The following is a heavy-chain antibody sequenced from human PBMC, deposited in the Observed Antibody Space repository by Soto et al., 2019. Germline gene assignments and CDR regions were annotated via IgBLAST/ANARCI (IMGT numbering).Heavy chain of an antibody. CDR2: IYHSGMT. J-gene: IGHJ3*02. V-gene: IGHV4-31*03. D-gene: IGHD1-26*01. CDR3: ATVRWELHDAFDI. Sequence: QVQLQESGPGLVKPSQTLSLTCTVSGGSISTGGYYWSWIRQHPGRGLEWIGYIYHSGMTFSNPSLQRRVAISIDTSKNQSALKLSSVTAADTAVYFCATVRWELHDAFDIWGQGTMVSVSS. CDR1: GGSISTGGYY.